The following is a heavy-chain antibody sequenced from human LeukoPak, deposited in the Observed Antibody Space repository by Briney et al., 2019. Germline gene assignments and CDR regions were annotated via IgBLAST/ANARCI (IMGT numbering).Heavy chain of an antibody. CDR2: VYYSGST. V-gene: IGHV4-59*12. J-gene: IGHJ4*02. CDR1: GGSMSGFC. CDR3: AGVDDY. Sequence: KSSETLSLTCTVSGGSMSGFCWSCIRQPPGKGLEWIGYVYYSGSTNYNPSLKSRVTISVDTSKSQFSLNLSSVTAADTGVYYCAGVDDYWGQGTLVTVSS.